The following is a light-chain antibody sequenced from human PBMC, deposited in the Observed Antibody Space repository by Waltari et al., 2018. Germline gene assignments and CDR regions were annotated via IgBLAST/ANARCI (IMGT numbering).Light chain of an antibody. Sequence: IQVTQSPSTLSASVGDRVNITCRTSESVNRQLAWYQQQPGRAPNLLNYKASTLETGAPSKFSGSGSGTEFSLTITNLQRDDFATYFCQHYDSYQYAFGPGTKLEIK. CDR1: ESVNRQ. J-gene: IGKJ2*01. CDR2: KAS. V-gene: IGKV1-5*03. CDR3: QHYDSYQYA.